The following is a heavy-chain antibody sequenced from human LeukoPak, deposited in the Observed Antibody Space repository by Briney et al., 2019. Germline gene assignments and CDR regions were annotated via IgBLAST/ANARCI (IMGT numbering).Heavy chain of an antibody. V-gene: IGHV4-59*08. CDR2: IYYSGST. CDR3: ARSPTGEYFQH. D-gene: IGHD1-14*01. Sequence: SQTLSLTCTVSGGSITTYYWNWIRQPPGKGLEWIGYIYYSGSTNYNPSLKSRVTISVDTSKNQFSLKLSSVTAADTAMYYCARSPTGEYFQHWGQSTLVTVSS. J-gene: IGHJ1*01. CDR1: GGSITTYY.